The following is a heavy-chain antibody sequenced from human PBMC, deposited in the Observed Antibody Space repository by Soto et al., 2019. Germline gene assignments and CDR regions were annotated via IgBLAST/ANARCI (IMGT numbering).Heavy chain of an antibody. V-gene: IGHV3-30*18. CDR2: ISYDGSNK. CDR1: GFTFSNYG. Sequence: QVQLVESGGGVVQPGRSLRLSCAASGFTFSNYGMHWVRQAPGKGLEWVAVISYDGSNKYYADSVKGRFTISRDNSKNTLYLQMNSLRAEDTAVYYCAKDSRSLAVAGLDYWGQGTLVTVSS. J-gene: IGHJ4*02. CDR3: AKDSRSLAVAGLDY. D-gene: IGHD6-19*01.